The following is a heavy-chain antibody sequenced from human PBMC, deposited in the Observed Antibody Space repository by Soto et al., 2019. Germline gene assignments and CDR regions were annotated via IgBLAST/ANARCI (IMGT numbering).Heavy chain of an antibody. J-gene: IGHJ4*02. D-gene: IGHD6-19*01. CDR1: GGTFSGYA. Sequence: GASVKVSCKASGGTFSGYAISWVRQAPGQGLEWMGGIIPIFGTANYAQKFQGRVTITADESTSTAYMELSSLRSEDTAVYYCARVFSGYSSGPLGYWGQGTLVTVSS. V-gene: IGHV1-69*13. CDR2: IIPIFGTA. CDR3: ARVFSGYSSGPLGY.